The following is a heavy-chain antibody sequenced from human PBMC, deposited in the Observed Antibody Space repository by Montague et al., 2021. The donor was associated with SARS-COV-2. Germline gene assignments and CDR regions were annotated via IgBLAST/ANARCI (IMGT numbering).Heavy chain of an antibody. Sequence: SETLSLTCTVSGGSISSSSYYWGWIRQPPGKGLEWIGSIYYSGSTYYNPSLKSRVTISVDTSKNQFSLKLSSVTAADTAVYYCASSRRGYSYDLSFDYWGRGTLVTVSS. CDR3: ASSRRGYSYDLSFDY. V-gene: IGHV4-39*01. CDR1: GGSISSSSYY. J-gene: IGHJ4*02. D-gene: IGHD5-18*01. CDR2: IYYSGST.